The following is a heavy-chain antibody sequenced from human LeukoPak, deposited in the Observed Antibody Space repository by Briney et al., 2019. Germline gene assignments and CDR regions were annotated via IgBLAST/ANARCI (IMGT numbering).Heavy chain of an antibody. J-gene: IGHJ6*03. V-gene: IGHV3-23*01. D-gene: IGHD1-26*01. CDR3: AKDGSGSYYYYYYMDA. Sequence: PGGSLRLSCAASGFTFSSYAMSWVRQAPGKGLEWVSAISGSGGSTYYADSVKGRFTISRDNSKNTLYLQMNSLRAEDTAVYYCAKDGSGSYYYYYYMDAWGKGTTVTVSS. CDR2: ISGSGGST. CDR1: GFTFSSYA.